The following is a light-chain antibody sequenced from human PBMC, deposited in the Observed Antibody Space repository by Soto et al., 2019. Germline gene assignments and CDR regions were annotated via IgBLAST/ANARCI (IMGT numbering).Light chain of an antibody. J-gene: IGKJ1*01. Sequence: ERVMTQSPAALSVSPGERATLSCRASQSVSSNLAWYQQKPGQAPRLLIYGASTRATGIPARFSGSGSGTESTLTISSLQSEDFAVYYCQQYNNWRGTFGQGTKVDIK. CDR1: QSVSSN. CDR3: QQYNNWRGT. CDR2: GAS. V-gene: IGKV3-15*01.